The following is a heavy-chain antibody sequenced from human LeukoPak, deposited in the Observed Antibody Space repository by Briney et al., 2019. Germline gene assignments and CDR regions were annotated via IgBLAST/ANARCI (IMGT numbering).Heavy chain of an antibody. Sequence: ASVKVSCEASGGTFRNYPFSWVRQAPGQGLEWIGGIIPLFRRSNYAQKFQGRVTISMDESTSTVYLEVNSLRSDDTAVYYCARGSDTVEVAAALRGSNWFDPWGPGTLVTVSS. J-gene: IGHJ5*02. CDR3: ARGSDTVEVAAALRGSNWFDP. V-gene: IGHV1-69*05. CDR1: GGTFRNYP. CDR2: IIPLFRRS. D-gene: IGHD2-2*02.